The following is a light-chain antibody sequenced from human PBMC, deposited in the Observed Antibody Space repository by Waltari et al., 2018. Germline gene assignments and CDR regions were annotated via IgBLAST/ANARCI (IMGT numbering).Light chain of an antibody. J-gene: IGKJ1*01. Sequence: EVVMTQSPATLSVSPGESATLSCRASQCINIHLDWYQQKPGQAPRLLIYAASTRATGVPARFSGSGSGTDFTLTISSLQSEDFAAYYCQQYNDWPWTFGLGTKVEIK. CDR3: QQYNDWPWT. V-gene: IGKV3-15*01. CDR2: AAS. CDR1: QCINIH.